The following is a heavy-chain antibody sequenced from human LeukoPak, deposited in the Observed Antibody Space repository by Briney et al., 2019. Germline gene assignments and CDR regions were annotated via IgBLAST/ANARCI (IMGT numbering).Heavy chain of an antibody. Sequence: ASVTVSCKASGYSFIGYYLHWVRQAPGQGLEWMGWINPTSGATNYAQKFQDRVTMTRDTSINTAYMELSRLRSDDTAVYYCARLVGLSTTASYWGQGTLVIVSS. J-gene: IGHJ4*02. CDR1: GYSFIGYY. CDR3: ARLVGLSTTASY. D-gene: IGHD5/OR15-5a*01. CDR2: INPTSGAT. V-gene: IGHV1-2*02.